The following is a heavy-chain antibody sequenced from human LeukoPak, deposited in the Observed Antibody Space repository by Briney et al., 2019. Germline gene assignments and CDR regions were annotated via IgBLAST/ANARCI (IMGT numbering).Heavy chain of an antibody. V-gene: IGHV3-43D*03. D-gene: IGHD6-13*01. CDR1: GFTFDDYA. CDR3: ARDTPSSSWCFVP. J-gene: IGHJ5*02. CDR2: ISWDGGST. Sequence: GGSLRLSCAASGFTFDDYAMHWVRQAPGKGLEWVSLISWDGGSTYYADSVKGRFTISRDNSKNSLYLQMNSLRAEDTAVYYCARDTPSSSWCFVPWGQGTLVTVSS.